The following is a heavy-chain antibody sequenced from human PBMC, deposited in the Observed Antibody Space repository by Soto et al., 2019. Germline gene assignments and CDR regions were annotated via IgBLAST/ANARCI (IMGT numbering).Heavy chain of an antibody. CDR2: IWYDGSNK. D-gene: IGHD2-2*03. J-gene: IGHJ4*02. V-gene: IGHV3-33*01. Sequence: PGGSLRHSCAAAGFTFSSYGMHWVRQAPGKGLEWVAVIWYDGSNKYYADSGKGRFTISRDKSKNTLYLQMNSLRAEDTAVYYCAREVGYCSITSCYASYFDYWGQETLVTVSS. CDR3: AREVGYCSITSCYASYFDY. CDR1: GFTFSSYG.